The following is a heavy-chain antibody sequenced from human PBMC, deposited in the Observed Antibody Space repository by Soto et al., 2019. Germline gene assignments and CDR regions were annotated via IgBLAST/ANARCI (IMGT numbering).Heavy chain of an antibody. V-gene: IGHV1-18*01. CDR3: ARRYGDPSSSTGFDY. CDR2: INTYSGKT. Sequence: ASVKVSCKASGYTFGIYSITWVRQAPGQGLAWLGGINTYSGKTYYAQKVQGRVTLTTDTSTSTAYMDMRSLRSDDTPVYYCARRYGDPSSSTGFDYWGQGALVTVSS. J-gene: IGHJ4*02. CDR1: GYTFGIYS. D-gene: IGHD2-21*02.